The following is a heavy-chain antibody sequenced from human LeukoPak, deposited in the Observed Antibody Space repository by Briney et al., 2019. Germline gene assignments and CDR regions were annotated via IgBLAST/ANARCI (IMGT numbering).Heavy chain of an antibody. CDR3: ARGRRSSNRCDAFDL. D-gene: IGHD1-14*01. V-gene: IGHV4-59*01. CDR2: IDYTGST. CDR1: GGSIGTYY. Sequence: SETLFLTCTLSGGSIGTYYWSWLRQPPGKGLEWIGYIDYTGSTNYNPSLKSRVTVTIDTSKNQFSLKLSSMTAADTAVYYCARGRRSSNRCDAFDLWGQGTVVTVSP. J-gene: IGHJ3*01.